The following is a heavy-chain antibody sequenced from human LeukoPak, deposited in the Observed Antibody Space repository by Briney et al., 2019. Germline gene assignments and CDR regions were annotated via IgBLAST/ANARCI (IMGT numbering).Heavy chain of an antibody. Sequence: SETLSLTCAVYGGSFSGYYWSWIRQPPGKGLEWIGEINHSGSTNYNPSLKSRVTISVDTSKNQFSLKLSSVTAADTAVYYWARGDYYGSGSWGQGTLVTVSS. D-gene: IGHD3-10*01. CDR1: GGSFSGYY. CDR3: ARGDYYGSGS. J-gene: IGHJ4*02. V-gene: IGHV4-34*01. CDR2: INHSGST.